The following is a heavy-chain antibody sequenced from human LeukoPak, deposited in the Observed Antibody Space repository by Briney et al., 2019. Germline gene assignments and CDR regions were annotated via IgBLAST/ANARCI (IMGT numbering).Heavy chain of an antibody. CDR3: ARDPKYSSSSDAFDI. J-gene: IGHJ3*02. CDR2: IYHSGST. D-gene: IGHD6-13*01. Sequence: SGTLSLTCAVSGGSISSSNWWSWVRQPPGKGLEWIGEIYHSGSTNYNPSLKSRVTISVDKSKNQFSLKLSSVTAADTAVYYCARDPKYSSSSDAFDIWGQGTMVTVSS. CDR1: GGSISSSNW. V-gene: IGHV4-4*02.